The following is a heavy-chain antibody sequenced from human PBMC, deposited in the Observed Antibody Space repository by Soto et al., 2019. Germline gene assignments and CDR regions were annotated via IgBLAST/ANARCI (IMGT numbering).Heavy chain of an antibody. CDR3: ARDRDYDFWSGYYTNYYYGMDV. CDR1: GFTFSSYG. D-gene: IGHD3-3*01. J-gene: IGHJ6*02. Sequence: GSLSLSCAASGFTFSSYGMHWVRQAPGKGLEWVAVIWYDGSNKYYADSVKGRFTISRDNSKNTLYLQMNSLRAEDTAVYYCARDRDYDFWSGYYTNYYYGMDVWGQGTTVTVSS. V-gene: IGHV3-33*01. CDR2: IWYDGSNK.